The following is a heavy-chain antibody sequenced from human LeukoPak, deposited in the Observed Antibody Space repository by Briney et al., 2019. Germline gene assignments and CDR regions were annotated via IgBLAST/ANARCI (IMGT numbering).Heavy chain of an antibody. V-gene: IGHV5-51*01. CDR3: SRDSGTYGGWYDP. J-gene: IGHJ5*02. D-gene: IGHD4-23*01. CDR1: GYRFSSNW. Sequence: GESLKISGKGSGYRFSSNWIGWVRQMPGKGLEWMGIIYPGDSDTRYSPSFQGQVNISADNSISTAYLQWSSLKASDTAIYYCSRDSGTYGGWYDPWGQGTLVTVSS. CDR2: IYPGDSDT.